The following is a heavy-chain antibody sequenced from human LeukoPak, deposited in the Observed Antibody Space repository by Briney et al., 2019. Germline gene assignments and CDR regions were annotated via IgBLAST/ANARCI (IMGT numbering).Heavy chain of an antibody. D-gene: IGHD3-10*01. V-gene: IGHV4-39*07. Sequence: SETLSLTCTVSGGSISSSYSYWGWIRQPPGKGLEWVGNIYYSGSTYYNPSLKSRVTISVDTSKNHFSLRLNSVTAADTAVYYCARRGYAYYFGSGTYYYWDYWGQGPLVTVSS. CDR1: GGSISSSYSY. J-gene: IGHJ4*02. CDR3: ARRGYAYYFGSGTYYYWDY. CDR2: IYYSGST.